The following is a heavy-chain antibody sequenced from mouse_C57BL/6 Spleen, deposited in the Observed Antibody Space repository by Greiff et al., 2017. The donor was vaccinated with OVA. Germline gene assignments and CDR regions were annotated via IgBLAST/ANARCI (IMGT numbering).Heavy chain of an antibody. CDR3: ARHYDGYYGYFDY. V-gene: IGHV1-50*01. D-gene: IGHD2-3*01. Sequence: QVQLQQPGAELVKPGASVKLSCKASGYTFPSSWMQWVKQRPGQGLEWIGEIDPSDSYTNSNQKLKGKATLTLDTSSSTAYMQLSSLTSEDSAVYYCARHYDGYYGYFDYWGQGTTLTVSS. CDR1: GYTFPSSW. J-gene: IGHJ2*01. CDR2: IDPSDSYT.